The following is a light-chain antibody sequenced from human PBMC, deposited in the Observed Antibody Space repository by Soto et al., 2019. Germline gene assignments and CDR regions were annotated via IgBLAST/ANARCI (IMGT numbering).Light chain of an antibody. CDR2: AAS. Sequence: DIQITQSPASLSAGVVDRVSITCRASQSIGSYLSWYQQKLGKAPKLLIYAASSLQSGVPARFSGSGSGTEFTLTISSLQSEDFAVYYCQQYNNWPPVTFGQGTKVDIK. J-gene: IGKJ1*01. CDR3: QQYNNWPPVT. CDR1: QSIGSY. V-gene: IGKV1-39*01.